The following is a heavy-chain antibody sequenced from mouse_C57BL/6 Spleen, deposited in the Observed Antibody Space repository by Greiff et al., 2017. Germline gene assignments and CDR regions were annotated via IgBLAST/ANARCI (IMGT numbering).Heavy chain of an antibody. CDR1: GFTFTDYY. D-gene: IGHD2-4*01. CDR3: ARARYDYDGFDY. J-gene: IGHJ2*01. CDR2: IRNKANGYTT. Sequence: EVMLVESGGGLVQPGGSLSLSCAASGFTFTDYYMSWVRQPPGKALEWLGFIRNKANGYTTEYSASVKGRFTISRDNSQSILYLQMNALRAEDSATYYCARARYDYDGFDYWGQGTTLTVSS. V-gene: IGHV7-3*01.